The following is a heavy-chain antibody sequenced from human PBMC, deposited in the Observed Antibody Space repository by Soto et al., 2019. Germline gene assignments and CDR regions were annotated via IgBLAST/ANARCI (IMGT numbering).Heavy chain of an antibody. Sequence: PWGSLRLSCAASGFTFSSYWMSWVRQAPGKGLEWVANIKQDGSEKYYVDSVKGRFTISRDNAKNSLYLQMNSLRAEDTAVYYCARTVVVPAAFYYYYYGMDVWGQGTTVTVSS. CDR1: GFTFSSYW. CDR2: IKQDGSEK. V-gene: IGHV3-7*01. D-gene: IGHD2-2*01. J-gene: IGHJ6*02. CDR3: ARTVVVPAAFYYYYYGMDV.